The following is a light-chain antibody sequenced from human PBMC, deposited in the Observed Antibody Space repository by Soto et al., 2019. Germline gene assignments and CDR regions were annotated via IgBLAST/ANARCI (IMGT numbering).Light chain of an antibody. CDR2: GAS. CDR3: QQYGSSPPT. J-gene: IGKJ1*01. Sequence: EIVFTQTPGLLSLSPWERAALSCRASQSVSTNLAWYQQKPGQAPRLLIYGASSRATGIPDRFSGSGSGTDFTLTISRLEPEDFAVYYCQQYGSSPPTFGQGTKVDIK. V-gene: IGKV3-20*01. CDR1: QSVSTN.